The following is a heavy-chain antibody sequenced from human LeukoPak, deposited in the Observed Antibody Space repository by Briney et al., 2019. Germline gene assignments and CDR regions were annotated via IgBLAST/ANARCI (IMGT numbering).Heavy chain of an antibody. V-gene: IGHV5-51*01. CDR1: GYSFTSYW. D-gene: IGHD5-18*01. CDR2: VYPDNSDT. J-gene: IGHJ4*02. CDR3: AKVVDTWFDY. Sequence: KHGESLKISCQGSGYSFTSYWIGWVRQMPGKGLDWVAIVYPDNSDTRYSPSFQGHVTISADKSTNTAYLQWSSLRASDTAMYYCAKVVDTWFDYWGQGTLVTVSS.